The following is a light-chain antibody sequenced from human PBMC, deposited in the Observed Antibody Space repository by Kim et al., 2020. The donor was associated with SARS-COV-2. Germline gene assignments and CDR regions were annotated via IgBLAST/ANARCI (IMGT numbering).Light chain of an antibody. CDR3: QQYGSSPFT. V-gene: IGKV3-20*01. J-gene: IGKJ3*01. CDR1: QSARSSN. CDR2: CAS. Sequence: SRGAIATRSCRDSQSARSSNLAWHQHKTGPGPRHLIYCASSRATGIPDRCSGSGSVTDFTLTISRLEPEDFAVYYCQQYGSSPFTFGPGTKVDIK.